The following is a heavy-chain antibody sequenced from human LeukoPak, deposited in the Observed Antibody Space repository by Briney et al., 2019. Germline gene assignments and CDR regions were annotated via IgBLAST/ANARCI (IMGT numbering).Heavy chain of an antibody. CDR3: ANTYTLRVALDI. V-gene: IGHV3-30*18. Sequence: GGSLRLSCAASGFTFSSYGMHWVRQAPGKGLEWVAVISYDGSNKYYADSVKGRFTISRDNSKNTLYLQMNSLRAEDTAVYYCANTYTLRVALDIWGQGTMVTVSS. D-gene: IGHD4-11*01. J-gene: IGHJ3*02. CDR1: GFTFSSYG. CDR2: ISYDGSNK.